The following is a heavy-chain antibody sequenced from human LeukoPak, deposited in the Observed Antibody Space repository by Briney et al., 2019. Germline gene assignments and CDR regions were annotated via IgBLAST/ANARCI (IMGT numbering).Heavy chain of an antibody. Sequence: GESLKISCKGSGYSFSSYWIGWVGQMPGKALEWLRFPYPGDSDTRYSPSFQGQVTISADKSISTAYLQWSSLKASDTAMYYCARPRGWLQYDAFDIWGQGTMVTVSS. CDR1: GYSFSSYW. CDR3: ARPRGWLQYDAFDI. J-gene: IGHJ3*02. D-gene: IGHD5-24*01. CDR2: PYPGDSDT. V-gene: IGHV5-51*01.